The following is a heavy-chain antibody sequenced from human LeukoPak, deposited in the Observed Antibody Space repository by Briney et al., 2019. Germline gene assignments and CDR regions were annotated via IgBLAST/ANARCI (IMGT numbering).Heavy chain of an antibody. J-gene: IGHJ6*02. CDR3: AREGPVGAHPGTFYYYGMDV. Sequence: SETLSLTCTVSGGSISSYYWSWIRQPPGKGLEWIGYIYYSGSTNYNPSLKSRVTISVDTSKNQFSLKLSSVTAADTAVYYCAREGPVGAHPGTFYYYGMDVWGQGTTVTVSS. V-gene: IGHV4-59*12. CDR1: GGSISSYY. D-gene: IGHD1-26*01. CDR2: IYYSGST.